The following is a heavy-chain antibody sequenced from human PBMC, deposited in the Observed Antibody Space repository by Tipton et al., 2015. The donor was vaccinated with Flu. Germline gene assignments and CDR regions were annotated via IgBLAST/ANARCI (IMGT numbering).Heavy chain of an antibody. D-gene: IGHD3-10*02. Sequence: GLLKPSETLSLTCTVSGGSISSYYWSWIRQPPGKGLEWIGYIYYSGSTNYSPSLKSRVTISVDTSKSQFSLMLKSVTAADTAVYYCARLSYYDVDLKNFYFDYWGQGALVTVSS. CDR2: IYYSGST. V-gene: IGHV4-59*08. CDR1: GGSISSYY. J-gene: IGHJ4*02. CDR3: ARLSYYDVDLKNFYFDY.